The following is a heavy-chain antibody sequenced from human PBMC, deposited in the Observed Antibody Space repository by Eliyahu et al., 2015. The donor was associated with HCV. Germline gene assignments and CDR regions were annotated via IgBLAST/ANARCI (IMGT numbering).Heavy chain of an antibody. V-gene: IGHV3-30*18. J-gene: IGHJ4*02. CDR3: AKDLYLRVEYYYDSSGYYSADY. CDR1: GFTFSSYG. CDR2: ISYDGSNK. Sequence: QVQLVESGGGVVQPGRSLRLSCAASGFTFSSYGLHWVRQAPGKGLGWVAVISYDGSNKSYADSVKGRFTISRDNSKNTLYLQMNSLRAEDTAVYYCAKDLYLRVEYYYDSSGYYSADYWGQGTLVTVSS. D-gene: IGHD3-22*01.